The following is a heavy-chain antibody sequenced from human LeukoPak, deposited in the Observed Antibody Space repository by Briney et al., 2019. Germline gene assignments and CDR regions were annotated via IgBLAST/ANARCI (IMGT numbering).Heavy chain of an antibody. CDR1: GFTFSSHW. CDR3: AKDSSGYFDY. J-gene: IGHJ4*02. V-gene: IGHV3-74*01. D-gene: IGHD3-22*01. CDR2: VNSDGSRT. Sequence: PGGSLRLSCVASGFTFSSHWMHWVRQAPGSGLVWVSRVNSDGSRTSYADSVKGRFTISRDNSKNTLYLQMNSLRAEDTAVYYCAKDSSGYFDYWGQGTLVTVSS.